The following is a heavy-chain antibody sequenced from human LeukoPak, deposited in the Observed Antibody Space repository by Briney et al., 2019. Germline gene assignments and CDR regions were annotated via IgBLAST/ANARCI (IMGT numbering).Heavy chain of an antibody. J-gene: IGHJ1*01. CDR1: GFTFSSYG. D-gene: IGHD6-19*01. CDR2: IRYDGSNK. Sequence: GGSLRLSCAASGFTFSSYGMHWVRQAPGKGLEWVTFIRYDGSNKFDADSVKGRFTISRDNSKNTLFLQMNSLRAEDTAVYYCARWGGPIAVAGKDGYFQHWGQGTLVTVSS. V-gene: IGHV3-30*02. CDR3: ARWGGPIAVAGKDGYFQH.